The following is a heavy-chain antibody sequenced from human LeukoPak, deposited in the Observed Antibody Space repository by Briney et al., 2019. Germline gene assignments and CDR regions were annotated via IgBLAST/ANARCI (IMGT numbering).Heavy chain of an antibody. CDR1: GGTFSSYA. CDR3: AREGAAGYFDY. J-gene: IGHJ4*02. V-gene: IGHV1-69*04. D-gene: IGHD6-19*01. Sequence: GASVKVSCKASGGTFSSYAISWVRQAPGQGLEWMGRIIPILGIANYAQKFQGRVTITADKSTSTAYMELSSLRSEDTAVYYCAREGAAGYFDYWGQGTLAIVSS. CDR2: IIPILGIA.